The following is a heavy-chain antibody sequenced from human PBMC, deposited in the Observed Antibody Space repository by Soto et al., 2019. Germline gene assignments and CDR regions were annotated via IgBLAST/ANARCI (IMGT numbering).Heavy chain of an antibody. Sequence: ASVKVSCKASGYTFTGYYMHWVRQAPGQGLEWMGWINPNSGGTNYAQKFQGRVTITADESTSTAYMELSSLRSEDTAVYYCARAERVLVNFDWPSYYFDYWGQGTLVTVSS. CDR2: INPNSGGT. J-gene: IGHJ4*02. CDR1: GYTFTGYY. V-gene: IGHV1-2*02. CDR3: ARAERVLVNFDWPSYYFDY. D-gene: IGHD3-9*01.